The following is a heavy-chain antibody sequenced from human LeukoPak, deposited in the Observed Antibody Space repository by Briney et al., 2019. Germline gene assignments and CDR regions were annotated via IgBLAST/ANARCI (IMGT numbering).Heavy chain of an antibody. Sequence: QPGGSLRLSCAASGFTFSSYAMSWVRQAPGKGLEWVSYISSSGSTIYYADSVKGRFTISRDNAKNSLYLQMNSLRAEDTAVYYCAREGHYGSRYFQHWGQGTLVTVSS. CDR3: AREGHYGSRYFQH. CDR2: ISSSGSTI. J-gene: IGHJ1*01. D-gene: IGHD3-10*01. V-gene: IGHV3-48*04. CDR1: GFTFSSYA.